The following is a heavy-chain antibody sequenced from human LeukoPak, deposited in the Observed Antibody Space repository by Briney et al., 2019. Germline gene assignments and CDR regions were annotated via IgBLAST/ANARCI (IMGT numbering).Heavy chain of an antibody. CDR2: ISYDGSNK. V-gene: IGHV3-30-3*01. CDR3: ARRGRAAAPEDY. J-gene: IGHJ4*02. Sequence: GGSLRLSCAASGFTFSSYAMHWVRQAPGKGLEWVAVISYDGSNKYYADSVKGRFTISRDNSKNTLYLQMNSLRAEDTAVYYCARRGRAAAPEDYWGQGTLVTVSS. CDR1: GFTFSSYA.